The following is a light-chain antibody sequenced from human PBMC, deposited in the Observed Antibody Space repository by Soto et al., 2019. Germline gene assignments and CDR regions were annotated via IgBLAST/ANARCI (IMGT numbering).Light chain of an antibody. CDR1: QSLTNTF. J-gene: IGKJ1*01. CDR3: QQYAYSPRT. V-gene: IGKV3-20*01. CDR2: GVF. Sequence: ILLTQSPGTLSLSPGERATLSCRASQSLTNTFLNWYQHIPGQAPRLLIYGVFSRATGIPDRFSGTGSGTDFTLTISRLELEDSAVYFCQQYAYSPRTFGQGTKVDIK.